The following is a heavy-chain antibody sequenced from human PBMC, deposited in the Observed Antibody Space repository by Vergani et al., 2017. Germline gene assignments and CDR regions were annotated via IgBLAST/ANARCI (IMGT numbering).Heavy chain of an antibody. CDR2: INTNTGNP. Sequence: QVQLVQSGAEVKKPGSSVKVSCKASGGTFSSYTISWVRQAPGQGLEWMGWINTNTGNPTYAQGFTGRFVFSLDTSVSTAYLQISSLKAEDTAVYYCASGYCSSTSCKKGDIWFDPWGQGTLVTVSS. V-gene: IGHV7-4-1*02. D-gene: IGHD2-2*01. J-gene: IGHJ5*02. CDR3: ASGYCSSTSCKKGDIWFDP. CDR1: GGTFSSYT.